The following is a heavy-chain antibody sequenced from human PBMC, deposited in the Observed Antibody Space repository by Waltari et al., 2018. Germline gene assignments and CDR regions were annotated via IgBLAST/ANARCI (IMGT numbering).Heavy chain of an antibody. CDR3: TTLARGESGDY. CDR1: GFTFNTYW. D-gene: IGHD3-10*01. V-gene: IGHV3-7*01. J-gene: IGHJ4*02. Sequence: EVQLVESGGGLVQPGGSLRLSCAASGFTFNTYWMKWIRQAPGKGLEWVANKNPDGSQKFDVDSGKGRFTVSRDNAQNSLYLQMNNLRAEDTAVYYCTTLARGESGDYWGQGTLVTVSS. CDR2: KNPDGSQK.